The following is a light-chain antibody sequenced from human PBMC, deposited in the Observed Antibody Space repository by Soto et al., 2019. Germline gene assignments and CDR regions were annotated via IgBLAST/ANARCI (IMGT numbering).Light chain of an antibody. Sequence: ETVRTQSPATLPVSPGEGATLSCRASQTINNNLAWYQQKPGQAPRLLIYGASRRATGVPARFSGSGSGTEFTLTISSLQSEDFAVYYCQHYNNGPRFGQGTKVDIK. V-gene: IGKV3-15*01. CDR2: GAS. J-gene: IGKJ1*01. CDR1: QTINNN. CDR3: QHYNNGPR.